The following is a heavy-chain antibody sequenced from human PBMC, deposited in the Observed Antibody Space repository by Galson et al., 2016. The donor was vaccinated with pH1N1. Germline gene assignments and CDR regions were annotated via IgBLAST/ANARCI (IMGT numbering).Heavy chain of an antibody. J-gene: IGHJ4*02. CDR1: GFSYSDYG. Sequence: SLRLSCAASGFSYSDYGMNWVRQAPGKGLEWVAYMGTIGTQYYADSVKGRFTIARDSAGKSLHLQMSSLTAEDTAIYHCVRLNYGDSFDHWGRGTLVIVSS. V-gene: IGHV3-69-1*01. CDR2: MGTIGTQ. D-gene: IGHD4-17*01. CDR3: VRLNYGDSFDH.